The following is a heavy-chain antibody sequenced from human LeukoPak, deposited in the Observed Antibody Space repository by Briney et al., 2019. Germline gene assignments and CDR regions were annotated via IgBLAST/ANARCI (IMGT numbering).Heavy chain of an antibody. CDR2: IYHSGST. J-gene: IGHJ3*02. Sequence: SETLSLTCAVSGGSISSGGYSWSWIRQPPGKGLEWIGYIYHSGSTYYNPSLKSRVTISVDRSKNQFSLKLSSVTAADTAVYYCVREGAAAGFDIWGQGTMVTVSS. D-gene: IGHD6-13*01. V-gene: IGHV4-30-2*01. CDR3: VREGAAAGFDI. CDR1: GGSISSGGYS.